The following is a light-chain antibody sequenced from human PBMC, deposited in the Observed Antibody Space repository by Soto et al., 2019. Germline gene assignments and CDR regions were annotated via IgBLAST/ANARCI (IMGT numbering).Light chain of an antibody. Sequence: DIQMTQSPSSLSASVGDRVTITCRASQSISNYLNWYQQKPGKAPKLLINAASSLQSGVPSRFSGSRSGTDFTLTISSLQPEDFANYYCQQSYSAPFTFGPGTKVDVK. CDR1: QSISNY. J-gene: IGKJ3*01. CDR3: QQSYSAPFT. V-gene: IGKV1-39*01. CDR2: AAS.